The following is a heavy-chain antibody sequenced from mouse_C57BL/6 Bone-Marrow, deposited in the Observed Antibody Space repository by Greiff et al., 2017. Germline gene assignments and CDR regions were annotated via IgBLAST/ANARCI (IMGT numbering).Heavy chain of an antibody. D-gene: IGHD4-1*01. V-gene: IGHV3-6*01. Sequence: EVKLMESGPGLVKPSQSLSLTCSVTGYSITSGYYWNWIRQFPGNKLEWMGYISYDGSNNYNPSLKNRISITRDTSKNQFFLKLNSVTTEDTATYYCAKKLEPWYFDVWGTGTTVTVSS. J-gene: IGHJ1*03. CDR1: GYSITSGYY. CDR2: ISYDGSN. CDR3: AKKLEPWYFDV.